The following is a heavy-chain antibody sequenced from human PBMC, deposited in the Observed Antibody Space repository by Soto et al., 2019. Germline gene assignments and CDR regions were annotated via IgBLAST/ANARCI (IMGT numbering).Heavy chain of an antibody. CDR3: ARVHPKFGELRVFDY. J-gene: IGHJ4*02. D-gene: IGHD3-10*01. CDR2: IYYSGST. Sequence: SETLSLTCTVSGGSISSGGYYWIWIRQHPGKGLEWIGYIYYSGSTYYNPSLKSRVTISVDTSKNQFSLKLSSVTAADTAVYYCARVHPKFGELRVFDYWGQGTLVTVSS. V-gene: IGHV4-31*03. CDR1: GGSISSGGYY.